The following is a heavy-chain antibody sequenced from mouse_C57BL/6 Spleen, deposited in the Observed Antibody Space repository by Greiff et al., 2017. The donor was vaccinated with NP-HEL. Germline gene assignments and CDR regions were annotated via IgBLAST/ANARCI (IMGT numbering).Heavy chain of an antibody. Sequence: EVQLQQSGPELVKPGASVKISCKASGYTFTDYYMNWVKQSHGKSLEWIGDINPNNGGTSYNQKFKGKATLTVDKSSSTAYMELRSLTSEDSAVYYCARLLLRLNDAMDYWGQGTPVTVSA. CDR2: INPNNGGT. CDR1: GYTFTDYY. V-gene: IGHV1-26*01. D-gene: IGHD1-1*01. CDR3: ARLLLRLNDAMDY. J-gene: IGHJ4*01.